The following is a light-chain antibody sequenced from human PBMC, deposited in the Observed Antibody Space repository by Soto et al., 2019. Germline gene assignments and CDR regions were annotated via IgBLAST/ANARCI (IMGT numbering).Light chain of an antibody. CDR3: SSYTSTTTLAV. CDR1: SNDVGGYNY. CDR2: QVS. J-gene: IGLJ1*01. Sequence: QSALTQPASVSGSPGQSITISCTGTSNDVGGYNYVSWYQQHPGKAPKLMIYQVSSRPSGVSDRFSGSKSGNTASLTISGLQTEDEADYYCSSYTSTTTLAVFGTGTKLTVL. V-gene: IGLV2-14*01.